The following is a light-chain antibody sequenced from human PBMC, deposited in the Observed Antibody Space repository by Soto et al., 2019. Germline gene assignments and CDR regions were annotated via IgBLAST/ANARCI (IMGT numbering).Light chain of an antibody. V-gene: IGLV1-44*01. CDR1: SSNIGGNT. Sequence: QSVLTQPPSASGTPGQRVTISCSGSSSNIGGNTVSWYRQLPGTAPKLLIYSNNQRPSGVPDRFSGSKSGTSASLAIGGLQSEDEADYYCAAWDDSLNGVVFGGGTKLTVL. CDR2: SNN. CDR3: AAWDDSLNGVV. J-gene: IGLJ3*02.